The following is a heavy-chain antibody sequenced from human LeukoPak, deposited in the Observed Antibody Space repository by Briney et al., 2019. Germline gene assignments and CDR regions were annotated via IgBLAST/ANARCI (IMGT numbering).Heavy chain of an antibody. CDR1: GFIFSNYA. CDR3: AKSRSSGNSCSNY. V-gene: IGHV3-23*01. Sequence: GGSLRFSCAASGFIFSNYAMSWVRQAPGKGLEWISVIGDSGDNTYYADSVKGRFTISRDNSKNTLYLQMNSLRAEDTAVYYCAKSRSSGNSCSNYWGQGTLVTVSS. CDR2: IGDSGDNT. D-gene: IGHD2-15*01. J-gene: IGHJ4*02.